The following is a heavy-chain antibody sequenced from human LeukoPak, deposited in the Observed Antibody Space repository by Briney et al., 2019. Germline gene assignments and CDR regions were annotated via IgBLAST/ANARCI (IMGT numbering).Heavy chain of an antibody. CDR2: ISGSGGST. CDR1: GFTFSSYA. CDR3: AKDRGDTRYYFDY. V-gene: IGHV3-23*01. Sequence: GGSLRLSCAASGFTFSSYAMSWVRQAPGKGLEWVSAISGSGGSTYNADSVKGRFTISRDNSKNTVHLQMNSLRAEDTAVYYCAKDRGDTRYYFDYWGQGILVTVSS. J-gene: IGHJ4*02. D-gene: IGHD2-21*02.